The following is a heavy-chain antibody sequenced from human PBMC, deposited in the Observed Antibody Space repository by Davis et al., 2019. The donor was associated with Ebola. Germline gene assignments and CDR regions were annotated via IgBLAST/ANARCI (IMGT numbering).Heavy chain of an antibody. CDR3: ARSGGHYYDSSGYYINPNFDY. J-gene: IGHJ4*02. V-gene: IGHV4-59*01. CDR2: IYYSGGT. CDR1: GGSISSYY. Sequence: SETLSLTCTVSGGSISSYYWSWIRQPPGKGLEWIGYIYYSGGTNYNPSLKSRVTISVDTSKNQFSLKLSSVTAADTAVYYCARSGGHYYDSSGYYINPNFDYWGQGTLVTVSS. D-gene: IGHD3-22*01.